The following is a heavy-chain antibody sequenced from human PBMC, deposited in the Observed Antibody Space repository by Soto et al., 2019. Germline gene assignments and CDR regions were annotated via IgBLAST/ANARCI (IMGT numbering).Heavy chain of an antibody. Sequence: EVELVESGGGLVQPGGSLRLSCAASGFTVSSNYMTWVRQAPGQGLECVSIIYSGGSTYYADSVKGRFTISRDNSKTTLYLQMNSLRAEDTAVYYCARRHYYGSDWGQGPLVTVSS. CDR2: IYSGGST. CDR3: ARRHYYGSD. J-gene: IGHJ4*02. D-gene: IGHD3-10*01. V-gene: IGHV3-66*04. CDR1: GFTVSSNY.